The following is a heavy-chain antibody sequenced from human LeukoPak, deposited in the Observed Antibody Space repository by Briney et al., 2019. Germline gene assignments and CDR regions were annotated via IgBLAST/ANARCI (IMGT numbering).Heavy chain of an antibody. CDR2: INHSGST. D-gene: IGHD3-22*01. V-gene: IGHV4-39*07. Sequence: KPSETLSLTCTVSGGSISSSSYYWSWIRQPPGKGLEWIGEINHSGSTNYNPSLKSRVTISVDTSKNQFSLKLSSVTAADTAVYYCARGRTCHYYDSSGCSVGFDYWGQGTLVTVSS. J-gene: IGHJ4*02. CDR3: ARGRTCHYYDSSGCSVGFDY. CDR1: GGSISSSSYY.